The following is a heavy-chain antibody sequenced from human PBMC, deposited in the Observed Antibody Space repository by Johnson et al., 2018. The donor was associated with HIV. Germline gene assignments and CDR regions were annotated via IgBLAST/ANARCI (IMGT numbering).Heavy chain of an antibody. CDR2: ISYDGSDK. D-gene: IGHD2-8*01. Sequence: QVQLVESGGGVVQPGRSLRLSCAASGFTFSSYWMSWVRQAPGKGLEWVAVISYDGSDKYYAASVKGLFTISRDSSKNTLYLQMNTLRADDTAVYYCARGSVNAGRPFDIWGQGTLVTVSS. CDR1: GFTFSSYW. J-gene: IGHJ3*02. V-gene: IGHV3-30*03. CDR3: ARGSVNAGRPFDI.